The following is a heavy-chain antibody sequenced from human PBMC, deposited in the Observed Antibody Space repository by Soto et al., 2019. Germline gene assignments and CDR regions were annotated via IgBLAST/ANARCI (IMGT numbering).Heavy chain of an antibody. CDR3: ARVYAAATRYKNYYGMDV. J-gene: IGHJ6*02. CDR2: INAGNGNT. D-gene: IGHD2-15*01. V-gene: IGHV1-3*01. CDR1: VYPFTTYA. Sequence: ASVKVSCKASVYPFTTYAMHWVRQAPGQRLEWMGWINAGNGNTKYSQKFQGRVTNTRDTFASTAYMELSSLRSEDMAVYYCARVYAAATRYKNYYGMDVWGQGTTVTVSS.